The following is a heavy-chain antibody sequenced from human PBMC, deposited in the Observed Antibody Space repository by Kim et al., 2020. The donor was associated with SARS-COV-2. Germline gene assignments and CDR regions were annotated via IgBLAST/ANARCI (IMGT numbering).Heavy chain of an antibody. D-gene: IGHD6-6*01. Sequence: GGSLRLSCAASGFTFSSYDMHWVRPATGQGLEWVSAIGTAGDTYYPGSVKGRFTISRENAKNSWYLQMNSLRAGDTAVYYCSRGNLLSSSMAFLGQGTT. J-gene: IGHJ6*02. CDR2: IGTAGDT. CDR3: SRGNLLSSSMAF. CDR1: GFTFSSYD. V-gene: IGHV3-13*01.